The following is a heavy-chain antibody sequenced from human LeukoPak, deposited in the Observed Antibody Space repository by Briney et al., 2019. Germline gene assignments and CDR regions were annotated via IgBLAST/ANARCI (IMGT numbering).Heavy chain of an antibody. V-gene: IGHV5-51*01. J-gene: IGHJ6*02. CDR2: IYPADSDT. Sequence: GESLKISCKGSEYRFTNYWIGWVRLMPGKGLEWMGIIYPADSDTRYSPSFQGQVTISVDKSISTAYLQWSGLKASDTAIYYCARLTVAGVYNYYYGMDIWGQGTTVTVSS. D-gene: IGHD6-19*01. CDR3: ARLTVAGVYNYYYGMDI. CDR1: EYRFTNYW.